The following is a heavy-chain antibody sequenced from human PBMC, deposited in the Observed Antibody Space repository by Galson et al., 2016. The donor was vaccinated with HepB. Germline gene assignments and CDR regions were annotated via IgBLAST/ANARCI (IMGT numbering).Heavy chain of an antibody. Sequence: SLRLSCAASGFTFSNAWMSWVRQAPGKGLEWVGRIKSKTDGGTTDYAAPVKGRFTISRDESKNTLYLQRNSLKTEDTAVYYCTYLSYDFWSAYYYCDYWGQGTQVTVAS. D-gene: IGHD3-3*01. J-gene: IGHJ4*02. CDR2: IKSKTDGGTT. CDR1: GFTFSNAW. CDR3: TYLSYDFWSAYYYCDY. V-gene: IGHV3-15*01.